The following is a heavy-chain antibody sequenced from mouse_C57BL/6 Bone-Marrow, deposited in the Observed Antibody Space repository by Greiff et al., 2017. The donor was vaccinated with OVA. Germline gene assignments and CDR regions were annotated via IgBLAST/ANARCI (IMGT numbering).Heavy chain of an antibody. CDR1: GYSITSGYY. Sequence: DVQLQESGPGLVKPSQSLSLTCSVPGYSITSGYYWNWIRQFPGNKLEWMGYISYDGSNNYNPSLKNRISITRDTSKNQFFLKLNSVTTEDTATYYCARGLRFAYWGQGTLVTVSA. CDR3: ARGLRFAY. V-gene: IGHV3-6*01. CDR2: ISYDGSN. D-gene: IGHD1-3*01. J-gene: IGHJ3*01.